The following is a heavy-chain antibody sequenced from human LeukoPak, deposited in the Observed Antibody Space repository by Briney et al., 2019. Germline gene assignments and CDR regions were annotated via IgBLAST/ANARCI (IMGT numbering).Heavy chain of an antibody. CDR1: GFTFSSYA. CDR3: ATNLSYSSQRRFDY. D-gene: IGHD6-13*01. V-gene: IGHV3-23*01. Sequence: GGSLRLSCAASGFTFSSYAMSWVRQAPGKGLEWVSAISGSGGSTYYADSVKGRFTISRDNSKNTLYLQMNSLRAEDTAVYYCATNLSYSSQRRFDYWGQGTLVTVSS. J-gene: IGHJ4*02. CDR2: ISGSGGST.